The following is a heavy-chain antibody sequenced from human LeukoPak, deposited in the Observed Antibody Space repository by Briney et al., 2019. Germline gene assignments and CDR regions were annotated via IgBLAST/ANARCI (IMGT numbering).Heavy chain of an antibody. D-gene: IGHD2-2*02. CDR2: IYHNGDT. CDR1: GGSIISGDYY. CDR3: ARAGVVPAAINRAFDI. V-gene: IGHV4-30-4*08. J-gene: IGHJ3*02. Sequence: PSETLSLTCIVSGGSIISGDYYWTWIRQPPGKGLEWIGYIYHNGDTYYNPSLRSRISISVDTSKNQFSLKLSPVTAADTAVYYCARAGVVPAAINRAFDIWGQGSLVTVSS.